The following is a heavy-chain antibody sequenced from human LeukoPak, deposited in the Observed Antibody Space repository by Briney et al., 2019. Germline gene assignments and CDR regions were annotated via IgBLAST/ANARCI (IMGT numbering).Heavy chain of an antibody. CDR1: GYTFTDYY. D-gene: IGHD2-2*02. CDR3: ATAWSTYCSSTSCYTADY. J-gene: IGHJ4*02. CDR2: VDPEDGET. Sequence: GASVKVSCKASGYTFTDYYMHWVQQAPGKGLEWMGLVDPEDGETIYAEKFQGRVTITADTSTDTAYMELSSLRSEDTAVYYCATAWSTYCSSTSCYTADYWGQGTLVTVSS. V-gene: IGHV1-69-2*01.